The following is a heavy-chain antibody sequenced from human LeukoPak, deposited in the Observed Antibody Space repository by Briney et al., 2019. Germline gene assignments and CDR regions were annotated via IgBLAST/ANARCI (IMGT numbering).Heavy chain of an antibody. CDR1: GDSISSSSYF. Sequence: TPSETLSLIRTVSGDSISSSSYFWGWIRQPPGKGLEWIGSIYYTGITHYNPSLKSRVTISVDTSKNQFSLRLSSVTATDTAVYYCARHQRVQWPIHGKIDYWGQGTLVTVSS. D-gene: IGHD6-19*01. J-gene: IGHJ4*02. CDR3: ARHQRVQWPIHGKIDY. CDR2: IYYTGIT. V-gene: IGHV4-39*01.